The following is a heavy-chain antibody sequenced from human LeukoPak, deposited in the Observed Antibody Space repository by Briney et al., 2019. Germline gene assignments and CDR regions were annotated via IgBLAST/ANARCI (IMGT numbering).Heavy chain of an antibody. D-gene: IGHD4-11*01. V-gene: IGHV4-30-2*01. CDR1: GGSISSGGYY. CDR3: ARDYSTEGNAFDI. Sequence: PSETLSLTCTVSGGSISSGGYYWSWIRQPPGKGLEWIGYIYHSGSTYYNPSLKSRVTISVDRSKNQFSLKLSSVTAADTAVYYCARDYSTEGNAFDIWGQGTMVTVSS. CDR2: IYHSGST. J-gene: IGHJ3*02.